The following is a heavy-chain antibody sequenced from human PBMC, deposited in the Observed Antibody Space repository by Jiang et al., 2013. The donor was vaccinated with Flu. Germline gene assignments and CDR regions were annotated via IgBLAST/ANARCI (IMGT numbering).Heavy chain of an antibody. CDR3: ARDLSVTTRAFDM. J-gene: IGHJ3*02. CDR1: RFAFSTYN. D-gene: IGHD4-17*01. V-gene: IGHV3-21*01. CDR2: IGTSGTFI. Sequence: GLVKPGESLRLSCSASRFAFSTYNMIWVRQAPGKGLEWVSYIGTSGTFIQYADSVKGRFTISRDNAKNSLYLEMSSLRVEDTAVYFCARDLSVTTRAFDMWGRGTMVTVSS.